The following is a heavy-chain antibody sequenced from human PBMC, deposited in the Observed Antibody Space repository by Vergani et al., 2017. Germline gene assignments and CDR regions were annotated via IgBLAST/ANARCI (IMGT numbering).Heavy chain of an antibody. V-gene: IGHV6-1*01. CDR1: GDSVSSNSAA. D-gene: IGHD1-1*01. CDR2: TYYRSKWYN. J-gene: IGHJ6*02. Sequence: QVQLQQSGPGLVKPSPTLSLTCAISGDSVSSNSAAWNWIRQSPSRGLEWLGRTYYRSKWYNDYAVSVKSRITINPDTSKNQFSLQLNSVTPEDTAVYYCAREGLEPRQGYYYYGMDVWGQGTTVTVSS. CDR3: AREGLEPRQGYYYYGMDV.